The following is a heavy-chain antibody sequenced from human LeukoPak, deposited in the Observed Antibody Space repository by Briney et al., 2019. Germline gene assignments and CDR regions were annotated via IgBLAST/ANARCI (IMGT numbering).Heavy chain of an antibody. CDR2: ISGSGHDI. CDR1: GLSFSDSY. CDR3: STGPRSLIY. J-gene: IGHJ4*01. V-gene: IGHV3-11*01. Sequence: GGSLRLSCVVSGLSFSDSYMTWIRQTPGMGLESLAYISGSGHDIYYAGSVKGRFTISRDNAKNSLYLQMNSLRPEDTALYYCSTGPRSLIYWGHGTLVTVSS.